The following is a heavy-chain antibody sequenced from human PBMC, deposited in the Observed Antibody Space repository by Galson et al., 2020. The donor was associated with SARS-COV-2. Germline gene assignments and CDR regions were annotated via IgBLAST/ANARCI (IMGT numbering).Heavy chain of an antibody. Sequence: ASVKVSCRVSGYTLTELSMHWVRQAPGKGLEWMGGFDPEDGETIYAQKFQGRVTMTEDTSTDTAYMELSSLRSEDTAVYYCATGCVRGTPNWFDPWGQGTLVAVSS. D-gene: IGHD3-10*02. CDR1: GYTLTELS. CDR3: ATGCVRGTPNWFDP. J-gene: IGHJ5*02. CDR2: FDPEDGET. V-gene: IGHV1-24*01.